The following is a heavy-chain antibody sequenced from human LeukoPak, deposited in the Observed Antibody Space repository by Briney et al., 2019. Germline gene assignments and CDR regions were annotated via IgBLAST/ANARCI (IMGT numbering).Heavy chain of an antibody. CDR3: ARGGYYYDSRAFVPEYFQH. CDR2: INPNSGGT. J-gene: IGHJ1*01. CDR1: GYTFTGYY. Sequence: ASVKVSCKASGYTFTGYYMHWVRQAPGQGLEWMGWINPNSGGTNYAQKFQGRVTMTRDTSISTAYMELSRLRSDDTAVYYCARGGYYYDSRAFVPEYFQHWGQGTLVTVSS. V-gene: IGHV1-2*02. D-gene: IGHD3-22*01.